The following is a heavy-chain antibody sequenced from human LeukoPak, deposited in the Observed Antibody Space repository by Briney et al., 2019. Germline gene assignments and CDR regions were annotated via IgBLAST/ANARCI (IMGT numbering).Heavy chain of an antibody. D-gene: IGHD6-13*01. CDR2: INHSGST. V-gene: IGHV4-34*01. J-gene: IGHJ4*02. CDR3: ARRRSSSWYGGGYFDY. Sequence: SETLSLTCAVYGGSFSGYYWSWIRQPPGKGLEWIGEINHSGSTNYNPSLKSRVTISVDTSKNQFSLKLSSVTAADTAVYYCARRRSSSWYGGGYFDYWGQGTLVTVSS. CDR1: GGSFSGYY.